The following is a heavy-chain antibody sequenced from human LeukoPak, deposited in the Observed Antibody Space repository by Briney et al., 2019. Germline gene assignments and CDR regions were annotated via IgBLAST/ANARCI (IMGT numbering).Heavy chain of an antibody. J-gene: IGHJ5*02. Sequence: SETLSLTCTVSGGSISSYYWSWIRQPPGKGLEWIGYIYYSGSTNYNPSLKSRVTISVDTSKNQFSLKLSSVTAADTAVYYCAKRGYSSSWYDDSFDPWGQGTLVTVSS. D-gene: IGHD6-13*01. CDR1: GGSISSYY. V-gene: IGHV4-59*01. CDR2: IYYSGST. CDR3: AKRGYSSSWYDDSFDP.